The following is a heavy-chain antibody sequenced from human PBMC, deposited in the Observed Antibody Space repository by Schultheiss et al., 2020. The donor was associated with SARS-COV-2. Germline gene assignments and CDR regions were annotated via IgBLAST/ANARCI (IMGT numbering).Heavy chain of an antibody. CDR1: GGSFSGYY. D-gene: IGHD3-9*01. V-gene: IGHV4-59*10. CDR3: ARQYDILTGTRRDWYFDL. CDR2: IYTSGST. Sequence: SQTLSLTCAVYGGSFSGYYWSWIRQPAGKGLEWIGRIYTSGSTNYNPSLKSRVTISVDTSKNQFSLKLSSVTAADTAVYYCARQYDILTGTRRDWYFDLWGRGTLVTVSS. J-gene: IGHJ2*01.